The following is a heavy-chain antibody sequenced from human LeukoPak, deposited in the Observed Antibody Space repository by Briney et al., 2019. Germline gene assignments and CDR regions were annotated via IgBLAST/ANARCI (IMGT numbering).Heavy chain of an antibody. V-gene: IGHV3-30-3*01. CDR3: ASIFGEAFDI. CDR2: ISYDGSNK. Sequence: GGSLRLSCAASGFTFSSYAMHWVRQAPGKGLEWVAVISYDGSNKYYADSVKGRFTISRDNSKNTLYLQMNSLRAEDTAVYYCASIFGEAFDIWGQGTMVTVSS. J-gene: IGHJ3*02. D-gene: IGHD3-3*02. CDR1: GFTFSSYA.